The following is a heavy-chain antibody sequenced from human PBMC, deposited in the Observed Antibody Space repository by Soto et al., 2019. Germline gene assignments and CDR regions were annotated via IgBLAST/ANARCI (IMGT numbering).Heavy chain of an antibody. CDR2: IYHSGST. CDR3: ARDLKGIAVAGKSDY. V-gene: IGHV4-4*02. J-gene: IGHJ4*02. CDR1: GGSISSSNW. Sequence: QVQLQESGPGLVKPSGTLSLTCAVSGGSISSSNWWSGVRQPPGKGLEWIGEIYHSGSTNYNPSLKRRVTISVDKSTNQFSLKLSAVTAADRAVYYCARDLKGIAVAGKSDYWGQGTLVTVSS. D-gene: IGHD6-19*01.